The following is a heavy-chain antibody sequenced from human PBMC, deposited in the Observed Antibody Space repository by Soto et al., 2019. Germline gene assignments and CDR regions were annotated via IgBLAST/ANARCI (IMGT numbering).Heavy chain of an antibody. Sequence: EVQLVESGGGLVQPGRSLRLSCAASGFTFDDYAMHWVRQAPGKGLEWVSGISWNSGSIGYADSVKGRFTISRDNAKNPLYLQMNRPGAEDTALYYCAKGHMELLTGTPLDWGQGTLVTVSS. J-gene: IGHJ4*02. CDR1: GFTFDDYA. D-gene: IGHD1-7*01. CDR3: AKGHMELLTGTPLD. V-gene: IGHV3-9*01. CDR2: ISWNSGSI.